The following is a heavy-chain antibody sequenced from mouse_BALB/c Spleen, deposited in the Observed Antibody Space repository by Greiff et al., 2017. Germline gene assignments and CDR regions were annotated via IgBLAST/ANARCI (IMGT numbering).Heavy chain of an antibody. J-gene: IGHJ1*01. CDR3: ARSDGVLWDFDV. V-gene: IGHV1-39*01. D-gene: IGHD1-1*02. CDR1: GYSFTGYN. Sequence: EVQLQQSGPELEKPGASVKISCKASGYSFTGYNMNWVKQSNGKSLEWIGNIDPYSGGTSYNQKFKGKATLTVDKTSSTAYMQLKSLTSEDSAVYNCARSDGVLWDFDVWGAGTPVTVSS. CDR2: IDPYSGGT.